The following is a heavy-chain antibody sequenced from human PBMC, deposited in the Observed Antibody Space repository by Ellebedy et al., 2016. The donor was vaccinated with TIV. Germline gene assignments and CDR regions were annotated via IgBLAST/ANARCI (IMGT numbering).Heavy chain of an antibody. Sequence: GESLKISXVASGFTVSEAWMAWVRQAPGKGLEWLGQITSESSGGARSYAASVKDRFSISRDGSSHTVYLEMNSLKVEDTTVYFCATGWAFDFWGQGTVVSVSS. J-gene: IGHJ3*01. CDR1: GFTVSEAW. CDR2: ITSESSGGAR. CDR3: ATGWAFDF. V-gene: IGHV3-15*01.